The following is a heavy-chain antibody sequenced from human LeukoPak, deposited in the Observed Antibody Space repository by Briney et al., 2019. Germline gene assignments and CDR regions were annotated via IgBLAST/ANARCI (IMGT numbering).Heavy chain of an antibody. D-gene: IGHD6-19*01. CDR2: ISSSSSYI. Sequence: GGSLRLSCAASGFNFSNYAMTWVRQAPGKGLEWVSSISSSSSYIYYADSVKGRFTISRDNAKNSLYLQMNSLRAEDTAVYYCAREVGSSGWLDYWGQGTLVTVSS. CDR3: AREVGSSGWLDY. J-gene: IGHJ4*02. CDR1: GFNFSNYA. V-gene: IGHV3-21*01.